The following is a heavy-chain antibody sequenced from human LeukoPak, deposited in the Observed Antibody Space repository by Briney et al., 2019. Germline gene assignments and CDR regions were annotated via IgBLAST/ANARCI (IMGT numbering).Heavy chain of an antibody. CDR2: ISGSGDNT. D-gene: IGHD4-17*01. J-gene: IGHJ4*02. CDR3: ARGRGGDYVPSRFDY. CDR1: GFAFSGFA. V-gene: IGHV3-23*01. Sequence: GGSLRLSCSGSGFAFSGFAMGWVRQAPGKGLEWVSSISGSGDNTYYADSVDGRFVVSRDNIKNTLYLRMNSLRAEDTALYYCARGRGGDYVPSRFDYWGQGTLVTVSS.